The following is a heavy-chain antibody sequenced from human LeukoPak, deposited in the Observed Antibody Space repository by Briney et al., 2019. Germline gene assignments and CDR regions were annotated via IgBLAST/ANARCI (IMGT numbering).Heavy chain of an antibody. CDR3: AREIVVVVAATRESWFDP. CDR2: IWYDGSNK. CDR1: GFTFISYG. Sequence: PGGSLKLSFAAPGFTFISYGSHGVRRAPAKGLEGGAVIWYDGSNKYYADSVKGRFTISRDNSKNTLYLQMNSLRAEDTAVYYCAREIVVVVAATRESWFDPWGQGTLVTVSS. D-gene: IGHD2-15*01. J-gene: IGHJ5*02. V-gene: IGHV3-33*01.